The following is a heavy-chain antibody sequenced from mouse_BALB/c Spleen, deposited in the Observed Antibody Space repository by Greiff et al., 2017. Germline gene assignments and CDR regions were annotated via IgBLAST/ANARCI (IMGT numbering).Heavy chain of an antibody. J-gene: IGHJ2*01. D-gene: IGHD1-1*01. Sequence: EVMLVESGGGLVQPGGSRKLSCAASGFTFSSFGMHWVRQAPEKGLEWVAYISSGSSTIYYADTVKGRFTISRDNPKNTLFLQMTSLRSEDTAMYYCASSSSFDYFDYWGQGTTLTVSS. V-gene: IGHV5-17*02. CDR2: ISSGSSTI. CDR1: GFTFSSFG. CDR3: ASSSSFDYFDY.